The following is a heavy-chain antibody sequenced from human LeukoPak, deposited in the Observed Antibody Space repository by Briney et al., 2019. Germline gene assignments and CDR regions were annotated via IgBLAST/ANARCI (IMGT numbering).Heavy chain of an antibody. Sequence: GGSLRLSCAASGFTFSGSAMHWVRQASGKGLEWVGRIRSKANNYATAYAASVKGRFTISRDESKNTAYLQMNSLRAEDTAVYYCATSPGLGYSSSLTGVDYWGQGTLVTVSS. CDR3: ATSPGLGYSSSLTGVDY. CDR2: IRSKANNYAT. V-gene: IGHV3-73*01. J-gene: IGHJ4*02. D-gene: IGHD6-6*01. CDR1: GFTFSGSA.